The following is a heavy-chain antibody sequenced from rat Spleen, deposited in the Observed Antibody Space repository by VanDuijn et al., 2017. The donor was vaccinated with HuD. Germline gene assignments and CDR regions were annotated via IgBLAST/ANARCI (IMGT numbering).Heavy chain of an antibody. Sequence: EVQLVESGGGLVQPGRSMKLSCAASGFTFSNYDMAWVRQAPTKGLEWVASISYDGSSTYYRDSVKGRFTISRDNAKSTLYLQMDSLRSEDTATYYCTTYSSYIYGYWDFDFWGPGTMVTVSS. CDR3: TTYSSYIYGYWDFDF. CDR2: ISYDGSST. CDR1: GFTFSNYD. J-gene: IGHJ1*01. V-gene: IGHV5-20*01. D-gene: IGHD1-2*01.